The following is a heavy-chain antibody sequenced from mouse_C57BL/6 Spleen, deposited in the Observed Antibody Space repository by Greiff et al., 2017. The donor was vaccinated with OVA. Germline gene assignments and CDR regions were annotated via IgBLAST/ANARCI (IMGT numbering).Heavy chain of an antibody. D-gene: IGHD2-1*01. Sequence: EVKLQESGPGLVKPSQSLSLTCSVTGYSITSGYYWNWIRQFPGNKLEWMGYISYDGSNNYNPSLKNRISITRDTSKNQFFLKLNSVTTEDTATYYCARVHYGNYDFDYWGQGTTLTVSS. J-gene: IGHJ2*01. CDR1: GYSITSGYY. V-gene: IGHV3-6*01. CDR3: ARVHYGNYDFDY. CDR2: ISYDGSN.